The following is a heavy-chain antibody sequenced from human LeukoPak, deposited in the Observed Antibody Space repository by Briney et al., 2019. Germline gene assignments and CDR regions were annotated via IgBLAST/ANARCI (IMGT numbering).Heavy chain of an antibody. CDR2: ISAYNGNT. J-gene: IGHJ4*02. V-gene: IGHV1-18*04. CDR3: ARDLGLDTTMIFFDF. CDR1: GYTFTSYY. Sequence: ASVKVSCKASGYTFTSYYLHWVRQAPGQGPEWMGWISAYNGNTNYIQKFQGRVTMTTDTSTKTAYMELKSLTSDDTAVYYCARDLGLDTTMIFFDFWGQGTLVTVSS. D-gene: IGHD5-18*01.